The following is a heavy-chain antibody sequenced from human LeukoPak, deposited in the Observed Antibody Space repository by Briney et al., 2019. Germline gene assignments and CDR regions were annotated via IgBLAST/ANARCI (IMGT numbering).Heavy chain of an antibody. Sequence: PGWSLRLSCAASGFTSSSYGMHWVRQAPGKGLEWVAVIWYDGSNKYYADSVKGRFTISRDNSKNTLYLQMNSLRAEDTAVYYCARSLIAAAYFDYWGPGTLVTVSS. CDR1: GFTSSSYG. CDR3: ARSLIAAAYFDY. D-gene: IGHD6-13*01. CDR2: IWYDGSNK. V-gene: IGHV3-33*01. J-gene: IGHJ4*02.